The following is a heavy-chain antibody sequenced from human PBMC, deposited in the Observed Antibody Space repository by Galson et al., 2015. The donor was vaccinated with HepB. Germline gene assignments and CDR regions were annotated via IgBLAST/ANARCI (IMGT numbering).Heavy chain of an antibody. CDR3: ARDKPTVTPGYYFDY. CDR2: IKQHGSEK. D-gene: IGHD4-17*01. V-gene: IGHV3-7*01. Sequence: SLRLSCAASGFTFSGYWMSWVRQAPGKGLEWVANIKQHGSEKYYVDSVEGRFIISRDNTKNSLYLQMYSLRAEDTAVYYCARDKPTVTPGYYFDYWGQGTLVTVSS. J-gene: IGHJ4*02. CDR1: GFTFSGYW.